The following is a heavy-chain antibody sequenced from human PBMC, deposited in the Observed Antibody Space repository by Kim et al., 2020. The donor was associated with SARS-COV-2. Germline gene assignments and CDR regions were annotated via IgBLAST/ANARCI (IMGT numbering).Heavy chain of an antibody. J-gene: IGHJ2*01. CDR3: ARDSSSGGDGYFDL. Sequence: ADSVKGRFTISRDNSKNTLYLQMGSLRAEDMAVYYCARDSSSGGDGYFDLWGRGTLVTVSS. V-gene: IGHV3-64*02. D-gene: IGHD2-15*01.